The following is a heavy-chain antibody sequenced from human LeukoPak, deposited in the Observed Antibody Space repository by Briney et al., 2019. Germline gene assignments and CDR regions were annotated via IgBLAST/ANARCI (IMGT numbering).Heavy chain of an antibody. CDR3: ARGARTRAAAGTVWFDP. V-gene: IGHV4-4*02. CDR1: GGSISSSNW. D-gene: IGHD6-13*01. CDR2: IYHSGST. J-gene: IGHJ5*02. Sequence: SETLSLTCAVSGGSISSSNWWSWVRQPPGKGLEWIGEIYHSGSTNYNPSLKSRVTISVDKSKNQFSLKLSSVTAADTAVYYCARGARTRAAAGTVWFDPWGQGTLVTVSS.